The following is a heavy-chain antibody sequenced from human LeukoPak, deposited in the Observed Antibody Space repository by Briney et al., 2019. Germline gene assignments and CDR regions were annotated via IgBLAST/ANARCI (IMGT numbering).Heavy chain of an antibody. CDR3: AREKGYCRGGSCYSRDDAFDI. J-gene: IGHJ3*02. Sequence: NPSETLSLTCTVSGGSISSYYWSWIRQPPGKGLEWIGYIYYSGSTNYNPSLKSRVTISVDTSKNQFSLKLSSVTAADTAVYYCAREKGYCRGGSCYSRDDAFDIWGQGTMVTVSS. CDR2: IYYSGST. CDR1: GGSISSYY. D-gene: IGHD2-15*01. V-gene: IGHV4-59*01.